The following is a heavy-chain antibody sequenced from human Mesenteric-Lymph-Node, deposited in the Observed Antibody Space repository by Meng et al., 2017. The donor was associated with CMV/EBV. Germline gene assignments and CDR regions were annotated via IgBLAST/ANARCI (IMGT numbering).Heavy chain of an antibody. CDR2: FYYSGST. CDR1: GGSITNHY. V-gene: IGHV4-59*11. D-gene: IGHD1-26*01. CDR3: ATNSGRNGPSFY. Sequence: GSLRLSCTVSGGSITNHYWSWIRQPPGKGLEWIASFYYSGSTDYNPSLKSRVSVSADRSKNQFSLRLSSVTVADTAVYYCATNSGRNGPSFYWGQGTLVTVSS. J-gene: IGHJ4*02.